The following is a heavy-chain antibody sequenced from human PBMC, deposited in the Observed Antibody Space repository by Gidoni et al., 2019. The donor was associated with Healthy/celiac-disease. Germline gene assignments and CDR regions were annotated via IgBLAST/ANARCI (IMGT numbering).Heavy chain of an antibody. Sequence: QVQLVESGGGVVQPGRSLRLSCADSGFTFSSYAMHWVRQAPGKGLEWVAVISYDGSNKYYADSVKGRFTISRDNSKNTLYLQMNSLRAEDTAVYYCAREGYYGSGYGMDVWGQGTTVTVSS. CDR1: GFTFSSYA. CDR2: ISYDGSNK. J-gene: IGHJ6*02. V-gene: IGHV3-30-3*01. D-gene: IGHD3-10*01. CDR3: AREGYYGSGYGMDV.